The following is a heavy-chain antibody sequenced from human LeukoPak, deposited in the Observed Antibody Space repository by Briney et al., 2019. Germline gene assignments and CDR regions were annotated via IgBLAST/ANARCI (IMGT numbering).Heavy chain of an antibody. CDR1: GGSISSYY. J-gene: IGHJ4*02. CDR3: ARGNTALGY. V-gene: IGHV4-59*01. Sequence: SETLSLTCTVSGGSISSYYWNWIRQPPGKGLEWIGYIYYSGSTNYNPSLKSRVTISVDTSKNQFSLKLSSVTTADTAVYYCARGNTALGYWGQGTLVTVSS. D-gene: IGHD2-2*02. CDR2: IYYSGST.